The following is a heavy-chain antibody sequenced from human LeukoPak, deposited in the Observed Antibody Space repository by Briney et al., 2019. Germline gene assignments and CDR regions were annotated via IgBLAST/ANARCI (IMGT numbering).Heavy chain of an antibody. Sequence: SETLSLTCTVSGGSISSYYWSWIRQPPGKGLEWIGYIYYSGSTNYNPSLKSRVTIAVDTSKNQFSLKLSSVTAADTAVYYCAKLSAYYYGMDVWGQGTTVTVSS. V-gene: IGHV4-59*01. CDR1: GGSISSYY. CDR3: AKLSAYYYGMDV. J-gene: IGHJ6*02. D-gene: IGHD1-26*01. CDR2: IYYSGST.